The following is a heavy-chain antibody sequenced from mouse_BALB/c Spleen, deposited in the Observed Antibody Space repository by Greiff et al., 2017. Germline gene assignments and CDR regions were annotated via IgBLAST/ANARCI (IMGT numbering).Heavy chain of an antibody. CDR3: ARGGLRQGGFDY. CDR2: VYPGNVNT. J-gene: IGHJ2*01. CDR1: GYTFTSYY. D-gene: IGHD2-2*01. Sequence: QVQLQQSGPELVQPGASVRISCKASGYTFTSYYIHWVKQRPGQGLEWIGWVYPGNVNTKYNEKFKGKATLTADKSSSTAYMQLSSLTSEDSAVYCCARGGLRQGGFDYWGQGTTRTVSS. V-gene: IGHV1S56*01.